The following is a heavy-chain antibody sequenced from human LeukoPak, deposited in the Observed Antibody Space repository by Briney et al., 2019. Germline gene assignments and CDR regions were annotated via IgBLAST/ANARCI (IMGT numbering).Heavy chain of an antibody. J-gene: IGHJ5*02. CDR3: ARERDGGSSGWFWFDP. D-gene: IGHD6-19*01. V-gene: IGHV1-69*01. CDR1: GGTFSSYA. Sequence: SVKVSCKASGGTFSSYAISWVRQAPGQGLEWMGGIIPIFGTANYAQKFQGRVTITADESTRTAYMELSSLRSEDTAVYYCARERDGGSSGWFWFDPWGQGTLVTVSS. CDR2: IIPIFGTA.